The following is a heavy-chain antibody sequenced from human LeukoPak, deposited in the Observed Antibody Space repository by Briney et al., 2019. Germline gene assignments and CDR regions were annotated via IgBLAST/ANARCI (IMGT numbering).Heavy chain of an antibody. J-gene: IGHJ6*03. Sequence: ASVKVSCKASGGTFSSYAISWVRQAPGQGLEWMGGIIPIFGTANYAQKFQGRVTITADESTSTAYMELSSLRSEDTAVYYCARTSGMGYDILTGYSTYYYYMDVWGKGTTVTISS. CDR3: ARTSGMGYDILTGYSTYYYYMDV. V-gene: IGHV1-69*13. D-gene: IGHD3-9*01. CDR2: IIPIFGTA. CDR1: GGTFSSYA.